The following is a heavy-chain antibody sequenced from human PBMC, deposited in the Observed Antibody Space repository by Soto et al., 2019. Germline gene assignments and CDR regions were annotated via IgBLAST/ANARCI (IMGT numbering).Heavy chain of an antibody. CDR3: ARSGDIVVVPAASGMDV. CDR1: GYSFTSYW. Sequence: GESLKISCKGSGYSFTSYWIGWVRQMPGKGLEWMGIIYPGDSDTRYSPSFQGQATISADKSISTAYLQWSSLKASDTAMYYCARSGDIVVVPAASGMDVWGQGTTVTVSS. J-gene: IGHJ6*02. V-gene: IGHV5-51*01. D-gene: IGHD2-2*01. CDR2: IYPGDSDT.